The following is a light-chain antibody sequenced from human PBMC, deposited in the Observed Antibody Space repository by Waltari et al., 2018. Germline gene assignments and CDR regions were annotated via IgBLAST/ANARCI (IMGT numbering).Light chain of an antibody. V-gene: IGKV1-5*03. Sequence: IQMTRSPSTLSALVGAGVLISCRASQSVGTWLAWYQQKPGKAPKLLIYMASSLESGVPSRFSGSGSGTEFTLTISSLQPDDFATYSCQQYSSFSTFGQGTKVDI. CDR1: QSVGTW. CDR3: QQYSSFST. J-gene: IGKJ2*01. CDR2: MAS.